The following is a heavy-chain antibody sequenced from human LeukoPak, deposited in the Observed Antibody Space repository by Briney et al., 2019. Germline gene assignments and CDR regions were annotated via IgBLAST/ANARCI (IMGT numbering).Heavy chain of an antibody. Sequence: GGSLRLSCAASGFTFSSYGMHWVRQAPGKGLEWVAVISYDGSNKYYADSVKGRFTISRDNLKNTLFLQMNSLRAEDTAVYYCAKLSAGNPAAAPNPFDYWGQGALVTVSS. J-gene: IGHJ4*02. CDR2: ISYDGSNK. CDR3: AKLSAGNPAAAPNPFDY. D-gene: IGHD2-2*01. V-gene: IGHV3-30*18. CDR1: GFTFSSYG.